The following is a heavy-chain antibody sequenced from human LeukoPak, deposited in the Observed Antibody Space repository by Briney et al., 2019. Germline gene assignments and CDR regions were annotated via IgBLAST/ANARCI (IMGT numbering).Heavy chain of an antibody. V-gene: IGHV3-11*01. J-gene: IGHJ4*02. D-gene: IGHD2-2*01. CDR3: ARDLGYCSSTSCSVIGY. CDR1: GFTFSDYY. Sequence: GGSLRLSCAASGFTFSDYYMSWIRQAPGKGLEWVAYISSSGSTIYYADSVKGRFTISRDNAKNSLYLQMNSLRAEDTAVYYCARDLGYCSSTSCSVIGYWGQGTLVTVSS. CDR2: ISSSGSTI.